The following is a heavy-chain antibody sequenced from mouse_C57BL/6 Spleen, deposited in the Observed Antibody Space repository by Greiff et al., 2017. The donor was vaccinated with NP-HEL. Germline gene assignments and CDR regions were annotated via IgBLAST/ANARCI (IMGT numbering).Heavy chain of an antibody. J-gene: IGHJ3*01. CDR1: GYTFTSYG. Sequence: QVHVKQSGAELARPGASVKLSCKASGYTFTSYGISWVKQRTGQGLEWIGEIYPRSGNTYYNEKFKGKATLTADKSSSTAYMELRSLTSEDSAVYFCARDDYYGSSPAWFAYWGQGTLVTVSA. D-gene: IGHD1-1*01. CDR3: ARDDYYGSSPAWFAY. V-gene: IGHV1-81*01. CDR2: IYPRSGNT.